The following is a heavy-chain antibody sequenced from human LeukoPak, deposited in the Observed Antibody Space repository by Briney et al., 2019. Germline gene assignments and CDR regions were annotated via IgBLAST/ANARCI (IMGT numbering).Heavy chain of an antibody. J-gene: IGHJ4*02. CDR1: GYTFTGYY. CDR2: INPNSGGT. D-gene: IGHD6-19*01. Sequence: GASVKVSCKASGYTFTGYYMHWVRQAPGQGLEWMGWINPNSGGTNYAQKFQGRVTMTWDTSISTAYMELTRLTSDDTAVYYCARGRSVAVAAWSPPIDYWGQGTLVTVSS. V-gene: IGHV1-2*02. CDR3: ARGRSVAVAAWSPPIDY.